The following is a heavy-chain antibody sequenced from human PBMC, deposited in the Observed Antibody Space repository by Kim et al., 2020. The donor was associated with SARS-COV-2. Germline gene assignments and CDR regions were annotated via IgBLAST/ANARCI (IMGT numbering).Heavy chain of an antibody. V-gene: IGHV4-39*01. D-gene: IGHD6-19*01. CDR1: GGSISSSSYY. CDR3: ARHAEYSSGWGAEYFQH. J-gene: IGHJ1*01. CDR2: IYYSGST. Sequence: SETLSLTCTVSGGSISSSSYYWGWIRQPPGKGLEWIGSIYYSGSTYYNPSLKSRVTISVDTSKNQFSLKLSSVTAADTAVYYCARHAEYSSGWGAEYFQHWGQGTLVTVSS.